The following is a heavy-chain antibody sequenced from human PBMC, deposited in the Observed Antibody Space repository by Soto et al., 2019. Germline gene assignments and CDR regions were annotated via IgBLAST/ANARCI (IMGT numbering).Heavy chain of an antibody. CDR1: GFTFSSYS. J-gene: IGHJ4*02. CDR3: ARDADYYYDSSGYYNFDY. CDR2: ISSSSSTI. D-gene: IGHD3-22*01. V-gene: IGHV3-48*02. Sequence: LRLSCAASGFTFSSYSMNWVRQAPGKGLEWVSYISSSSSTIYYADSVKGRFTISRDNAKNSLYLQMNSLRDEDTAVYYCARDADYYYDSSGYYNFDYWGQGTLVTVSS.